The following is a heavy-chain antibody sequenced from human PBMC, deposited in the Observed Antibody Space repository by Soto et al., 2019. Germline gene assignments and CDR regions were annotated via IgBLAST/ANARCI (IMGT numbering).Heavy chain of an antibody. J-gene: IGHJ4*02. V-gene: IGHV3-74*01. CDR1: GFTFRYYW. Sequence: EVHLVESGGGLVQPGGSLRLSCAASGFTFRYYWLHWVRQVPGRGPVWVSGINNDGSDTFYAGFVEGRFTISSDNAKNSVYLQMDSLRAEDTAVYYCGSLFEFWGQGTLVTVPS. CDR3: GSLFEF. CDR2: INNDGSDT.